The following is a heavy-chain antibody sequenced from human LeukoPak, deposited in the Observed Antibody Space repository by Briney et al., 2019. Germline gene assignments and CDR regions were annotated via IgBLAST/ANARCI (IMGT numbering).Heavy chain of an antibody. CDR2: IRSKANSYAT. CDR3: TRSDYYDSSGYYPFDY. D-gene: IGHD3-22*01. J-gene: IGHJ4*02. CDR1: GVTFSGSA. V-gene: IGHV3-73*01. Sequence: GGSLKLSCAASGVTFSGSAMHWVRQASGKGLEWVGRIRSKANSYATAYAASVKGRFTISRDDSKNTAYLQMNSLKTEDTAVYYCTRSDYYDSSGYYPFDYWGQGTLVTVSS.